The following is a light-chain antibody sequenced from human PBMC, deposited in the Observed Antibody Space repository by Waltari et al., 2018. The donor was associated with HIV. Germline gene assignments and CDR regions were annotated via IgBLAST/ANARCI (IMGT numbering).Light chain of an antibody. CDR3: AVWNDILSGYV. V-gene: IGLV1-47*01. Sequence: QSVLTQPPSASGTPGQRVTISCSGSSSNIGRNYVYWYQQLPGSAPKPRIDSNSRLPARFPDRCACSNSGTSASLAISGLRSEDEADYYCAVWNDILSGYVFGTGTKVTV. J-gene: IGLJ1*01. CDR2: SNS. CDR1: SSNIGRNY.